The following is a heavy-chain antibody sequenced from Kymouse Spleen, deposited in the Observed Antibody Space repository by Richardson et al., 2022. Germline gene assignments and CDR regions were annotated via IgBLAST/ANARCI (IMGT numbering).Heavy chain of an antibody. V-gene: IGHV3-13*01. CDR3: ARESIPHYYGMDV. Sequence: EVQLVESGGGLVQPGGSLRLSCAASGFTFSSYDMHWVRQATGKGLEWVSAIGTAGDTYYPGSVKGRFTISRENAKNSLYLQMNSLRAGDTAVYYCARESIPHYYGMDVWGQGTTVTVSS. D-gene: IGHD2-21*02,IGHD6-6*01. CDR1: GFTFSSYD. CDR2: IGTAGDT. J-gene: IGHJ6*02.